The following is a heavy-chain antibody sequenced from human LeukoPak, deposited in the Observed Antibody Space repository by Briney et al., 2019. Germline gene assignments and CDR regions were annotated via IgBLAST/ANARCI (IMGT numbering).Heavy chain of an antibody. Sequence: GGSLRLSCAASGFTFSNSWMSWVRQAPGKGLEWVATIKPDGSAQYYVDSVKGRFTISRDNAKNTLYLQMNNLRPDDTAVYYCARESDSGSYYDFDYWGQGTPVTVSS. CDR3: ARESDSGSYYDFDY. D-gene: IGHD3-10*01. CDR2: IKPDGSAQ. CDR1: GFTFSNSW. V-gene: IGHV3-7*01. J-gene: IGHJ4*02.